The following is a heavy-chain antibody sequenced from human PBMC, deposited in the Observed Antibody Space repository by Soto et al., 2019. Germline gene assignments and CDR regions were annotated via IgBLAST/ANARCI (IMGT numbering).Heavy chain of an antibody. V-gene: IGHV3-66*01. CDR2: IYSGGST. CDR1: VFTVSSNY. CDR3: AGPTPGYSSSWYPVDYYYMDV. Sequence: GGSLRLSCAASVFTVSSNYMSWVRQAPGKGLEWVSVIYSGGSTYYADSVKGRFTISRDNSKNTLYLQMNSLRAEDTAVYYCAGPTPGYSSSWYPVDYYYMDVWGKGTTVTVSS. J-gene: IGHJ6*03. D-gene: IGHD6-13*01.